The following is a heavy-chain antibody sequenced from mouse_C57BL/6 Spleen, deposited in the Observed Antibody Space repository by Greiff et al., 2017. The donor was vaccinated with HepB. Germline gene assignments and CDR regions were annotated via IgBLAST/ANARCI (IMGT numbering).Heavy chain of an antibody. CDR1: GYTFTDYY. Sequence: EVQLQQSGPELVKPGASVKISCKASGYTFTDYYMNWVKQSHGKSLEWIGDINPNNGGTSYNQKFKGKATLTVDKSSSTAYMELRSLTSADSAVYYCARNTQLMFLYYFDYWGQGTTLTVSS. D-gene: IGHD3-1*01. J-gene: IGHJ2*01. CDR3: ARNTQLMFLYYFDY. V-gene: IGHV1-26*01. CDR2: INPNNGGT.